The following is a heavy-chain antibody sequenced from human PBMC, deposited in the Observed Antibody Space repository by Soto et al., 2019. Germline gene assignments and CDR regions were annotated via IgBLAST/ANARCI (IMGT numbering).Heavy chain of an antibody. V-gene: IGHV3-30*18. D-gene: IGHD3-16*02. CDR1: GFTFSSYG. J-gene: IGHJ4*02. CDR3: AKDFLRLSHSWYFDY. CDR2: ISYDGSNK. Sequence: QVQLVESGGGVVQPGRSLRLSCAASGFTFSSYGMHWVRQPPGKGLEWVAVISYDGSNKYYADSVKGRFTISRDNSKNTLYLQMNSLRAEDTAVYYCAKDFLRLSHSWYFDYWGQGTLVTVSS.